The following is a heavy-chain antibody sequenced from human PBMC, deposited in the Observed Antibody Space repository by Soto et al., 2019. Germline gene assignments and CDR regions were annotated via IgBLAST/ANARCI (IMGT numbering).Heavy chain of an antibody. CDR1: GGTFISYA. CDR2: IIAIFGTA. Sequence: QVQLVQSGAEVKKPGSSVKVSCKASGGTFISYAITWVRQAPGQGLEWMGGIIAIFGTANYAQKFQGRLTLTADKSTSTASRELSSLRSEDTAVYFCARDSPYCTNGVCFMDVWGQGTTVTVSS. CDR3: ARDSPYCTNGVCFMDV. D-gene: IGHD2-8*01. J-gene: IGHJ6*02. V-gene: IGHV1-69*06.